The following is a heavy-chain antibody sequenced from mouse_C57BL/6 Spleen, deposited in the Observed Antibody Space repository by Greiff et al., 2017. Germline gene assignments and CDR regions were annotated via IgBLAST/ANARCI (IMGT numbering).Heavy chain of an antibody. V-gene: IGHV1-55*01. CDR2: IYPGSGST. D-gene: IGHD1-1*01. CDR1: GYTFTSYW. J-gene: IGHJ2*01. CDR3: ARYDYYGSSYFDF. Sequence: VQLQQPGAELVKPGASVKMSCKASGYTFTSYWITWVKQRPGQGLEWIGDIYPGSGSTNSNEKFKSKATLTVDTSSSTAYMQLSSLTSEDSAVYYCARYDYYGSSYFDFWGQGTTLTVSS.